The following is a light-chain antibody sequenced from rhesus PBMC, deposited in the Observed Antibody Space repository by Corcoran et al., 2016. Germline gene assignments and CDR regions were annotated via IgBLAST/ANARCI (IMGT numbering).Light chain of an antibody. CDR3: QHYYSTPFT. Sequence: DIQMTQSPSSLSASVGDRVTITCRASQGITNDLAWYQKKPGETPKLLIYEASSLQSGIPSRFSCSGSGTDFTLTISSLQSEDFATYYCQHYYSTPFTFGPGTKLDIK. V-gene: IGKV1-25*01. CDR1: QGITND. J-gene: IGKJ3*01. CDR2: EAS.